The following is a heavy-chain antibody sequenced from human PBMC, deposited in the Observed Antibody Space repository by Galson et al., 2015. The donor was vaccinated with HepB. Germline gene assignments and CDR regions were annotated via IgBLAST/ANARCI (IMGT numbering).Heavy chain of an antibody. V-gene: IGHV3-21*01. Sequence: SLRLSCAASGFTFSSYSMNWVRQAPGKGLEWVSSISSSSSYIYYADSVKGRFTISRDNAKNSLYLQMNSLRAEDTAVYYCARIARHYDFWSGNYPFGFDPWGQGTLVTVSS. D-gene: IGHD3-3*01. CDR1: GFTFSSYS. J-gene: IGHJ5*02. CDR2: ISSSSSYI. CDR3: ARIARHYDFWSGNYPFGFDP.